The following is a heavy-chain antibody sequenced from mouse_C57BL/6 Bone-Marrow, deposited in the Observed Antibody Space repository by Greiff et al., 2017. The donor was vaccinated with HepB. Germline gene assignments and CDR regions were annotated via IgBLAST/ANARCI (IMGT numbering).Heavy chain of an antibody. Sequence: VQLKQSGPELVKPGASVKIPCKASGYTFTDYNMDWVKQSHGKSLEWIGDINPNNGGTICNQKFKGKATLTVDKSSSTAYMELRSLTSEDTAVYYCARPYYYGSSYWFAYWGQGTLVTVSA. D-gene: IGHD1-1*01. CDR1: GYTFTDYN. J-gene: IGHJ3*01. CDR3: ARPYYYGSSYWFAY. CDR2: INPNNGGT. V-gene: IGHV1-18*01.